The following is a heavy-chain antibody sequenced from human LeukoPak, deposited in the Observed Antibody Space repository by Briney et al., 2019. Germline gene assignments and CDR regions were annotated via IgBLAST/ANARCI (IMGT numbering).Heavy chain of an antibody. CDR1: RFIFSNYG. J-gene: IGHJ3*02. V-gene: IGHV3-30*18. D-gene: IGHD3-22*01. CDR3: AKSPHKDYYDNSAYHASDAFDI. Sequence: GGVLRLSCAASRFIFSNYGMHWVRQAPGKGLEWVAVVSYDGSNKYYADSVKGRFTISRDNSKSTLYLQMNSLRAEDTAVYYCAKSPHKDYYDNSAYHASDAFDIWGQGTMITVSS. CDR2: VSYDGSNK.